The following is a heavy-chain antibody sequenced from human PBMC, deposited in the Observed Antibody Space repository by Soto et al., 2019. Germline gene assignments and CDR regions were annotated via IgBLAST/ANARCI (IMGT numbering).Heavy chain of an antibody. CDR2: ISGSGGTT. Sequence: PGGSLRLSCEASGFTFSNYGMGWVRQAPGKGLEWVSAISGSGGTTYYADSVKGRFTISRDNSKNTLYLQMNSLRAEDTAIYYCAKDRRGSYFTGNSDCWGQGTLVTVSS. CDR3: AKDRRGSYFTGNSDC. CDR1: GFTFSNYG. D-gene: IGHD1-26*01. J-gene: IGHJ4*02. V-gene: IGHV3-23*01.